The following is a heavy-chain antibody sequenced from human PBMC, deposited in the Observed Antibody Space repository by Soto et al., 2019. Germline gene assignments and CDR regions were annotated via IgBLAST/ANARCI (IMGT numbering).Heavy chain of an antibody. CDR1: GFTVNIHW. V-gene: IGHV3-74*01. D-gene: IGHD1-26*01. CDR3: ARGGAMGVDY. Sequence: PWCCMRLCSTACGFTVNIHWVHWARQAPGKGLVWVSRIYFDGITTNYADSVKGRLTVSRDNAKNTVYLHVNTLRDEDTAVYYCARGGAMGVDYWGQGTLVTVPS. CDR2: IYFDGITT. J-gene: IGHJ4*02.